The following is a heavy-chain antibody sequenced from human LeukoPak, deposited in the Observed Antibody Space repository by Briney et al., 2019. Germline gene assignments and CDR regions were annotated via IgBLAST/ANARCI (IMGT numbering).Heavy chain of an antibody. CDR1: RAYISDHY. J-gene: IGHJ4*02. D-gene: IGHD6-13*01. CDR3: TTRGASGSFAH. V-gene: IGHV4-4*07. Sequence: SETLSLTCTVSRAYISDHYGSWSRQPAGKALEWIGRTYTSGDTNYNPSLKSRARVSVDTSKNQFYLSLTYVTAADAAVYYCTTRGASGSFAHCGAGTLVTVSS. CDR2: TYTSGDT.